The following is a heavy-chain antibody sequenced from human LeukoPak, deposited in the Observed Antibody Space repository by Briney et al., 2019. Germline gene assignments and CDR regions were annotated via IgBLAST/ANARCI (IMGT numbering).Heavy chain of an antibody. J-gene: IGHJ4*02. Sequence: LRASVKVSCKASGGTFSSYAISWVRQAPGQGLEWMGGIIPIFGTANYAQKFQGRVTITADESTSTAYMELSSLRSEDTAVYYCARWMVRGGLGYDYWGQGTLVTVSS. D-gene: IGHD3-10*01. CDR2: IIPIFGTA. CDR1: GGTFSSYA. CDR3: ARWMVRGGLGYDY. V-gene: IGHV1-69*13.